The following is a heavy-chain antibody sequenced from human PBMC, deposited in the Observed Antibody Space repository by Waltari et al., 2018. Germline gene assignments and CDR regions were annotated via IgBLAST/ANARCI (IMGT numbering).Heavy chain of an antibody. CDR3: ARGGMTTVINYYYYMDV. CDR1: GGTFSSYA. Sequence: QVQLVQSGAEVKKPGSSVKVSCKASGGTFSSYALSWVRQATGQGLEWMGGIIPIFGTANYAQKFQGRVTITADESTSTAYMELSSLRSEDTAVYYCARGGMTTVINYYYYMDVWGKGTTVTVSS. CDR2: IIPIFGTA. D-gene: IGHD4-4*01. J-gene: IGHJ6*03. V-gene: IGHV1-69*12.